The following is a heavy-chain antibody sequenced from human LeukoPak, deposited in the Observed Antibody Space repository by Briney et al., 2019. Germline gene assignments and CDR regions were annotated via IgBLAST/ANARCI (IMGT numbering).Heavy chain of an antibody. CDR3: TRHHDYGDKIDY. CDR2: IHYSGST. D-gene: IGHD4-23*01. Sequence: SETLSLTCTVPGGSVTSASHYWAWIRQPPGKGLEWIGSIHYSGSTYYSPSLKSRLTISGDTSKSQFSLELTFVTAADTAVYYCTRHHDYGDKIDYWGQGTLVTVSS. J-gene: IGHJ4*02. CDR1: GGSVTSASHY. V-gene: IGHV4-39*01.